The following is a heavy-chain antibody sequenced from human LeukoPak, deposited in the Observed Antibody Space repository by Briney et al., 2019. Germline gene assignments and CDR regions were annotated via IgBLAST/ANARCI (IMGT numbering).Heavy chain of an antibody. Sequence: SETLALTCSVSGGYISSYYWSWSRQPPGKGLEGSGYIYHCGSTHYNPSLKRRVTISVDTSKNQFSLKVSSVTDADTAVYYCARVRMVRGVMGFDYWGQGTLVTVSS. D-gene: IGHD3-10*01. J-gene: IGHJ4*02. CDR1: GGYISSYY. CDR2: IYHCGST. V-gene: IGHV4-59*01. CDR3: ARVRMVRGVMGFDY.